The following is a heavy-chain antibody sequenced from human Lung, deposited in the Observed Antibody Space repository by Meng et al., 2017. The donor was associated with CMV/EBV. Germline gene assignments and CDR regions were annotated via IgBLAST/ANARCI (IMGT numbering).Heavy chain of an antibody. CDR2: ISPYDGNT. Sequence: ASVXVSXXASGYTFTSYGIIWVRQAPGQGLEWMGWISPYDGNTNYAQTPQDRVTMTTDTPTSTAYMELRSLRSDDTAVDFCARERGYCGTTSCSYYYDYWGQGTXVTVSS. CDR3: ARERGYCGTTSCSYYYDY. J-gene: IGHJ4*02. CDR1: GYTFTSYG. D-gene: IGHD2-2*01. V-gene: IGHV1-18*01.